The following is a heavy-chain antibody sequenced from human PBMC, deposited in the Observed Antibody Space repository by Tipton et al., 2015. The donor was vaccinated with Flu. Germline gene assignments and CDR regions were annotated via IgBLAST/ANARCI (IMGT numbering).Heavy chain of an antibody. J-gene: IGHJ6*02. V-gene: IGHV1-46*01. CDR2: INPSGGST. Sequence: QMQLVQSGAEVKKPGASVKVSCKASGYTFTSYYMHWVRQAPGQGLEWMGIINPSGGSTSYAQKFQGRVTMTRDTSTRTVYMELGSLGSGDTDVYYFARDLLNSSSSVRVDSYFSYGMDVWGQGPTVTVSS. CDR3: ARDLLNSSSSVRVDSYFSYGMDV. CDR1: GYTFTSYY. D-gene: IGHD6-6*01.